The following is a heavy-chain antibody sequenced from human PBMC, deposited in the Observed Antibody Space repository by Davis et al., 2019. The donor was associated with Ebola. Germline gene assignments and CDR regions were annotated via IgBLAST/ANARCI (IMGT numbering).Heavy chain of an antibody. CDR2: INPHNGNT. D-gene: IGHD3-16*01. Sequence: ASVKVSCKASGYTFTSYGITWVRQAPGQGLEWMGWINPHNGNTNYAQNVQGRVTMTTDTSTSTAYMELMSLRSDATAVYYCARVGRFWGGKTDALDIWGQGTMVTVSS. J-gene: IGHJ3*02. CDR1: GYTFTSYG. CDR3: ARVGRFWGGKTDALDI. V-gene: IGHV1-18*04.